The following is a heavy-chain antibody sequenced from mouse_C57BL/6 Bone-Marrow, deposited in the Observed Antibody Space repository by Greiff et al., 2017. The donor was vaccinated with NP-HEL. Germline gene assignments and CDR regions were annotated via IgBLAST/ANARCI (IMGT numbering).Heavy chain of an antibody. CDR2: ISNGGGST. J-gene: IGHJ3*01. V-gene: IGHV5-12*01. Sequence: DVQLVESGGGLVQPGGSLKLSCAASGFTFSDYYMYWVRQTPEKRLEWVAYISNGGGSTYYPDTVKGRFTISRDNAKNTLYLQMSRLKSEDTAMYYCARPEAYWGQGTLVTVSA. CDR3: ARPEAY. CDR1: GFTFSDYY.